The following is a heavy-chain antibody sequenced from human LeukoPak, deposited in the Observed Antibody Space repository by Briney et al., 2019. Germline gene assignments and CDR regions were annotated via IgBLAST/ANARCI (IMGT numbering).Heavy chain of an antibody. J-gene: IGHJ4*02. V-gene: IGHV1-2*02. Sequence: GASVTVSFTASGYTFTGYYMHWVRQAPGQGVGWMGWINPNSGGTNYAQNFQGRVTMTRDTSISTAYMELSRLRSDDTAVYYCARDTRGYSGYDDYWGQGTLVTVSS. CDR1: GYTFTGYY. D-gene: IGHD5-12*01. CDR2: INPNSGGT. CDR3: ARDTRGYSGYDDY.